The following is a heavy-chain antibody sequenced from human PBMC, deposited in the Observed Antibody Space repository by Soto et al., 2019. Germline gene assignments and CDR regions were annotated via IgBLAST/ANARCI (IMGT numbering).Heavy chain of an antibody. CDR3: ARDWDNSGWGGGRGMDV. J-gene: IGHJ6*02. Sequence: QVQLVQSGAEVKTPGASVKVSCKASGYTFASYRISWMRQAPGQGLEWMGWINAFNGNTNYAPKFQGRVTMTTDTSTSIVYMALRSLRSDDTAVYYCARDWDNSGWGGGRGMDVWGQGTTVIVSS. D-gene: IGHD6-19*01. CDR1: GYTFASYR. V-gene: IGHV1-18*01. CDR2: INAFNGNT.